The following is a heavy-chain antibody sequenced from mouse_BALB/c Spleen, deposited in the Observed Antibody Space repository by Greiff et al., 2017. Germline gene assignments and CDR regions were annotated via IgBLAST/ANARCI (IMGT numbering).Heavy chain of an antibody. V-gene: IGHV5-6-4*01. CDR2: ISSGGSYT. CDR1: GFTFSSYT. J-gene: IGHJ4*01. CDR3: TRDKEAMDY. Sequence: DVQLVESGGGLVKPGGSLKLSCAASGFTFSSYTMSWVRQTPEKRLEWVATISSGGSYTYYPDSVKGRFTISRDNAKNTLYLQMSSLKSEDTAMYYCTRDKEAMDYWGQGTSVTVSS.